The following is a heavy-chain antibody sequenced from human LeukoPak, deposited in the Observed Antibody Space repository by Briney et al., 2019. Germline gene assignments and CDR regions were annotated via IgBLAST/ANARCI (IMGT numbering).Heavy chain of an antibody. CDR3: GRVVPTGRAFDN. V-gene: IGHV4-59*11. D-gene: IGHD2-21*01. CDR2: IYYNGGT. J-gene: IGHJ3*02. Sequence: SETLSLTCSVFGGYLNFHYWTWIRQPPGKGLEYIGDIYYNGGTAYAPSLKSRVIMSLDTTKNQVSLRLDSVTAADTAVYYCGRVVPTGRAFDNWGHGTLVTVSS. CDR1: GGYLNFHY.